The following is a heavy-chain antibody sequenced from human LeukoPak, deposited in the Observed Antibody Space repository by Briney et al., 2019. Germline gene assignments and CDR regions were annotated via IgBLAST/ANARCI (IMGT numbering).Heavy chain of an antibody. V-gene: IGHV4-59*01. D-gene: IGHD2-21*02. CDR2: IYYIGST. J-gene: IGHJ4*02. Sequence: SETLSLTCTVSGASISSYYSSWIRQPPGKGREWIGYIYYIGSTTYNPSLKSRVTISVDKSKNQFSLELSSVTAEDTAVYYCARRVVTAMCERVGYWGQGTLVTVSS. CDR3: ARRVVTAMCERVGY. CDR1: GASISSYY.